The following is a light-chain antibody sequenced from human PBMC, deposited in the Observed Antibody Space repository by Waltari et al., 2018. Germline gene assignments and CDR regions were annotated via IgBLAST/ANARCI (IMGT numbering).Light chain of an antibody. CDR1: QSILYSSTNKNY. J-gene: IGKJ3*01. Sequence: DIVMTQSPDSLAVSLGERATINCKSSQSILYSSTNKNYLAWYQHKAGRPPKLLIYWASTRQSGVPDRFSGSGSGTDFTRTINSLQAEDVAVYYCQKYYDTVFTFGPGTKVEIK. V-gene: IGKV4-1*01. CDR3: QKYYDTVFT. CDR2: WAS.